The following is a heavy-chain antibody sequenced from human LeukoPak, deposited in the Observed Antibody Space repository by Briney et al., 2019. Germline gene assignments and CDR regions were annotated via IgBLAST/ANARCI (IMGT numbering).Heavy chain of an antibody. V-gene: IGHV3-7*03. CDR1: KFIFSDYW. J-gene: IGHJ5*01. D-gene: IGHD3-10*01. Sequence: HPGRSLRLSCVASKFIFSDYWMSWVRQAPGKGLEWVANIKQGGREEKYVDSVKGRFAISRDDAKSMLYLQMDSLSGDDTAVYYCARDNGGWFDFWGRGTLVTVSS. CDR3: ARDNGGWFDF. CDR2: IKQGGREE.